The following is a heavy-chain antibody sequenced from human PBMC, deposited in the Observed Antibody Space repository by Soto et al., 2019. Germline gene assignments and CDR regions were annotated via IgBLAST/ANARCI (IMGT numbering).Heavy chain of an antibody. Sequence: QVQLQESGPGLVKPSGTLSLTCAVSGGSISSSNWWSWVRQPPGKGLEWIGEIYHSGSTNYNPSLKSRVTISVDKSKNQFSLKLSSVTAADTAVYYCVRGTTPGYSSSWGWFDPWGQGTLVTVSS. J-gene: IGHJ5*02. D-gene: IGHD6-13*01. CDR1: GGSISSSNW. V-gene: IGHV4-4*02. CDR3: VRGTTPGYSSSWGWFDP. CDR2: IYHSGST.